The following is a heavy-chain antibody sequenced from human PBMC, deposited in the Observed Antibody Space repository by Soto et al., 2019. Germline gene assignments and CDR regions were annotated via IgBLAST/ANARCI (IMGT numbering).Heavy chain of an antibody. CDR3: ARHTPAISISDH. D-gene: IGHD2-15*01. CDR2: IYYSGST. CDR1: GGSISSYY. Sequence: SETLSLTCTVSGGSISSYYWSWIRQPPGKGLEWIGYIYYSGSTNYNPSLKSRVTISVDTSKNQFSLKLSSVTAADTAVYYYARHTPAISISDHWGQGTLVTVSP. J-gene: IGHJ4*02. V-gene: IGHV4-59*08.